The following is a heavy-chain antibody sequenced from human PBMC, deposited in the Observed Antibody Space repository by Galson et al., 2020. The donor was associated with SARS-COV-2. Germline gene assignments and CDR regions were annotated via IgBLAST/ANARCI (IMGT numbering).Heavy chain of an antibody. V-gene: IGHV3-30*18. Sequence: TGGSLRLSCAASGFTFSTYGMHWVRQAPGKGLEWVAVIAYDGSDKYYADSVKGRFTISRDNSKNTLYLQMNSLGAEDTAVYYCAKDQAVTTHYYFYGMDVWGQGTTVTVSS. D-gene: IGHD4-4*01. CDR2: IAYDGSDK. CDR3: AKDQAVTTHYYFYGMDV. J-gene: IGHJ6*02. CDR1: GFTFSTYG.